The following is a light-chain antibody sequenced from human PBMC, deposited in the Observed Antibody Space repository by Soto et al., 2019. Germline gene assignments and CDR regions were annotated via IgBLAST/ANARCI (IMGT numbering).Light chain of an antibody. J-gene: IGLJ2*01. Sequence: QSALTQPRSVSGSPGQSVTISCTGTDSDIGGYTYVSWYQQYPGKAPKLIIYDVTERPSGVPDRFSGSKSGNTASLTISGLHAEDEADYYCSSYAGGYIFGLFGGGTKLTVL. CDR2: DVT. CDR3: SSYAGGYIFGL. V-gene: IGLV2-11*01. CDR1: DSDIGGYTY.